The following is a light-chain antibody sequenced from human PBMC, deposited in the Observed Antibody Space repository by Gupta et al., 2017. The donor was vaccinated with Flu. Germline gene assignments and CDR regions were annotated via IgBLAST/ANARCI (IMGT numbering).Light chain of an antibody. J-gene: IGLJ2*01. CDR1: SSDIGAYVY. CDR3: SSYAGNNAVL. Sequence: SVTISCTGTSSDIGAYVYVSWYQQHPGKVPKLMIYEGSKRPSGVPDRFSGSKAGNTASLTVSGLQAEDEADYYCSSYAGNNAVLFGGGKKLTVL. V-gene: IGLV2-8*01. CDR2: EGS.